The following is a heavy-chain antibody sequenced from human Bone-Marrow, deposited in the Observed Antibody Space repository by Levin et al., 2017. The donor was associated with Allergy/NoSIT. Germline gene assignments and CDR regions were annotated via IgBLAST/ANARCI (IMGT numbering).Heavy chain of an antibody. CDR1: GYTFTGYY. J-gene: IGHJ4*02. CDR2: INPNSGGT. CDR3: ARGGPVVVPAATRRYFDGQPDY. V-gene: IGHV1-2*02. D-gene: IGHD2-2*01. Sequence: ASVKVSCKASGYTFTGYYMHWVRQAPGQGLEWMGWINPNSGGTNYAQKFQGRVTMTRDTSISTAYMELSRLRSDDTAVYYCARGGPVVVPAATRRYFDGQPDYWGQGTLVTVSS.